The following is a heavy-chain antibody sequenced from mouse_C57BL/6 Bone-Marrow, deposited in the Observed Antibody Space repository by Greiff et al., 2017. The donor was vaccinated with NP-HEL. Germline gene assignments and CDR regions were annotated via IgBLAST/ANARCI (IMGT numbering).Heavy chain of an antibody. D-gene: IGHD2-4*01. CDR1: GFNIKNTY. Sequence: EVQLQQSVAELVRPGASVKLSCTASGFNIKNTYMHWVKQRPEQGLEWIGRIDPANGNTKYASKFQGKATITADTSSNTAYLQLSSLTSEDTAIYYCARGYDSIGGIYYYAMDYWGQGTSVTVAS. V-gene: IGHV14-3*01. CDR2: IDPANGNT. J-gene: IGHJ4*01. CDR3: ARGYDSIGGIYYYAMDY.